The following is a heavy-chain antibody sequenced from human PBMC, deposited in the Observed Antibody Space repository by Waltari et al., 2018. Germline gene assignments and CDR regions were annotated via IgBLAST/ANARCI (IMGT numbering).Heavy chain of an antibody. CDR2: IYHSGST. Sequence: QVKLQESGTGLVKTSETLSLTCAVSGYSISSGYYWGWTRQPPAKGLDWIGSIYHSGSTYYHPSLKSRVTISVDASKNQFSLRLSSVTAADTAVYYCARFPTGIGNGMDVWGQGTTVTVSS. D-gene: IGHD3-10*01. CDR1: GYSISSGYY. V-gene: IGHV4-38-2*01. J-gene: IGHJ6*02. CDR3: ARFPTGIGNGMDV.